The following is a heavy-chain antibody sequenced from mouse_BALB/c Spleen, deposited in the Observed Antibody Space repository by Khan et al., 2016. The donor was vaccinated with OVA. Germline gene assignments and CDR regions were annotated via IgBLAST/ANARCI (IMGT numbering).Heavy chain of an antibody. V-gene: IGHV1S29*02. CDR1: GYTFTDYN. CDR2: IFPNNGDS. Sequence: VQLKESGPELVKPGASVKISCKASGYTFTDYNMDWVKQSHGKSLEWIGYIFPNNGDSGYNQKFKTKAALTVDSSSSTAFMELRILTSEDSAFYYCTRSGYGSFAYWGRGTLFTVSA. D-gene: IGHD1-2*01. CDR3: TRSGYGSFAY. J-gene: IGHJ3*01.